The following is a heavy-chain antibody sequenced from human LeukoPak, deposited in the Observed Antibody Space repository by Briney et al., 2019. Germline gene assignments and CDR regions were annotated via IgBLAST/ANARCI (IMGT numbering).Heavy chain of an antibody. CDR1: GGSISSSSYY. Sequence: SETLSLTCTVSGGSISSSSYYWGWIRQPPGKGLEWIGSIYYSGSTYYNPSLKSRVTISVDTSKNQFSLKLSSVTAADTAVYYCARDRYYYDSSGYYVFDYWGQGTLVTVSS. CDR3: ARDRYYYDSSGYYVFDY. D-gene: IGHD3-22*01. CDR2: IYYSGST. V-gene: IGHV4-39*07. J-gene: IGHJ4*02.